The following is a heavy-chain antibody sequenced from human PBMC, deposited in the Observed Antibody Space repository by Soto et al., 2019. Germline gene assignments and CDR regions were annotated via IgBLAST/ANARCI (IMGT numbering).Heavy chain of an antibody. CDR1: GYTFSAFW. Sequence: GESLNISCQASGYTFSAFWITWVRQMPGKGLEWMATIDPRDSYSNYSLSFQGHVTISADKSIGSAYLHWSTLEASDTAIYYCARISAGFCTKTTCQHYFGMDVWGQGTTVTVSS. V-gene: IGHV5-10-1*01. D-gene: IGHD2-8*01. CDR2: IDPRDSYS. J-gene: IGHJ6*02. CDR3: ARISAGFCTKTTCQHYFGMDV.